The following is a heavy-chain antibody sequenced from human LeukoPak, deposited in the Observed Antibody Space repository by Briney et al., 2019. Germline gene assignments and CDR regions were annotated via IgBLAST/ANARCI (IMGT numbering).Heavy chain of an antibody. J-gene: IGHJ4*02. CDR1: GFTFSDYW. D-gene: IGHD5-12*01. Sequence: PGGSLRLSCVASGFTFSDYWMRWVRQAPGMGLEWVANIETDGDQKNYVDSVKGRFTTSRDNARNSLYLQMSSLRVEDTAVYYCARDIPSGFYTPDYWGRGTLVTVSS. CDR2: IETDGDQK. V-gene: IGHV3-7*01. CDR3: ARDIPSGFYTPDY.